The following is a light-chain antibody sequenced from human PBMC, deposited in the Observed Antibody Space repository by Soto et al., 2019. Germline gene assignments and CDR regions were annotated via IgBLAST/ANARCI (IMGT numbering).Light chain of an antibody. V-gene: IGKV1-5*03. CDR3: QQYNDNWT. CDR1: QSISSW. Sequence: MRMTQSPSTMFASIVDRITIPCRPSQSISSWLAWYQQKPGQAPKLLIYKASTLQSGVPSRFSGSGSGTEFTLAISSLQPDDSATYYCQQYNDNWTFGQGTKVDIK. J-gene: IGKJ1*01. CDR2: KAS.